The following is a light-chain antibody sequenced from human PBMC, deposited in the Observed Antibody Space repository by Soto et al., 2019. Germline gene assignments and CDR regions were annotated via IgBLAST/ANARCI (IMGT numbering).Light chain of an antibody. V-gene: IGKV3-15*01. CDR2: ETS. CDR1: QSVGSR. Sequence: EIVMPQSPDTVSVSPGARAKLSCRASQSVGSRVAWYQQKFGQPPRLLIYETSTRANGIPARFSGSGSGTDFTLSISSLQPGDVGIYSCQKHHTWPPITFGQGTRLEIK. J-gene: IGKJ5*01. CDR3: QKHHTWPPIT.